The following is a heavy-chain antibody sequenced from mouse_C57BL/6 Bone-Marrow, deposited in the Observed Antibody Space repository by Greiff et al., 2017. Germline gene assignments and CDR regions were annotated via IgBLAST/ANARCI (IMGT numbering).Heavy chain of an antibody. V-gene: IGHV14-2*01. J-gene: IGHJ2*01. CDR2: IDPEDGET. CDR1: GFNFKDYY. CDR3: TRSLIYYGTNY. D-gene: IGHD1-1*01. Sequence: VQLQQSGAELVKPGASVKLSCTASGFNFKDYYIHWVKQRTEQGLEWIGRIDPEDGETKYAPKFQDKATITADTSSNTAYLQLSSLTSAGTAVYYCTRSLIYYGTNYWGQGTTLTVSS.